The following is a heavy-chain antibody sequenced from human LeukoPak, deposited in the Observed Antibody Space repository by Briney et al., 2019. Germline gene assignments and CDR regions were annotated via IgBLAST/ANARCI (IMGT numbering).Heavy chain of an antibody. CDR3: ARGVPETTMVRGNWFDP. V-gene: IGHV3-7*01. Sequence: PGGSLRLSCAASGFTFSSYWMSWVRQAPGKGLEWVANIKQDGSEKYYVDSVKGRFTISRDNAKNSLYLQMNSLRAEDTAVYYCARGVPETTMVRGNWFDPWGRGTLVTVSS. D-gene: IGHD3-10*01. CDR1: GFTFSSYW. CDR2: IKQDGSEK. J-gene: IGHJ5*02.